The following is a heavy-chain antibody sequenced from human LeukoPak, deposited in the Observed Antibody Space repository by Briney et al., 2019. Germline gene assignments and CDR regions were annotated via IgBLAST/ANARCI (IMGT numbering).Heavy chain of an antibody. Sequence: ASVKVSCKASGYTFTGYYIHWVRLAPGQGLEWMGWINPNSGGTNYAQKFQGRVTMTRDTSISTAYMELSRLRSDDTAVYYCARGGYYDSSGYYRNWGQGTLVTVSS. J-gene: IGHJ4*02. CDR1: GYTFTGYY. CDR3: ARGGYYDSSGYYRN. D-gene: IGHD3-22*01. V-gene: IGHV1-2*02. CDR2: INPNSGGT.